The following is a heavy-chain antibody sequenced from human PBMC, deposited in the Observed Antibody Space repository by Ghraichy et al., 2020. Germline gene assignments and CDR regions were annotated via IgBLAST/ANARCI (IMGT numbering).Heavy chain of an antibody. CDR2: VYHSGNT. CDR1: GDSISGYY. Sequence: SETLSLTCSVSGDSISGYYWSWIRQPPGKGLEWIGYVYHSGNTNNNPSLKSRVTVSVDTPKNQFFLRLTSVTAADTAVYYCARGRSNWSYFDNWGQGSRVTVSS. D-gene: IGHD1-20*01. V-gene: IGHV4-59*01. J-gene: IGHJ4*02. CDR3: ARGRSNWSYFDN.